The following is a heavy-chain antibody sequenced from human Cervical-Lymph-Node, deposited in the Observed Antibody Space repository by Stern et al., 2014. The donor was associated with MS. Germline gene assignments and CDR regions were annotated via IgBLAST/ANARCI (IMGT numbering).Heavy chain of an antibody. CDR2: ISSNGGST. J-gene: IGHJ2*01. D-gene: IGHD2-21*02. Sequence: EVQLVESGGGLVQPGGSLRLSCAASGFTFSSYAMHWVRQAPGKGLEYVSVISSNGGSTYYANSVKGRFTISRDNSKNTLYLHMGSLRVEDMAVYYCARGVTYCGGDCYGWYFDLWGRGTL. CDR3: ARGVTYCGGDCYGWYFDL. V-gene: IGHV3-64*01. CDR1: GFTFSSYA.